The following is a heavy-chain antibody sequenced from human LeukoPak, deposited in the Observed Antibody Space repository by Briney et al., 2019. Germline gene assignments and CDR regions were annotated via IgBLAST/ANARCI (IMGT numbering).Heavy chain of an antibody. D-gene: IGHD4-17*01. CDR3: AKFVTNAVDY. Sequence: GGSLKLSCVAYEFTFSSYAMSWVRQAPGKGLEWVSGISGSGVSGSGGSANYADSVKGRFTISRDNSKNTLYLQMNSLRVGDTAVYYCAKFVTNAVDYWGQGTLVAVYS. V-gene: IGHV3-23*01. CDR1: EFTFSSYA. J-gene: IGHJ4*02. CDR2: ISGSGVSGSGGSA.